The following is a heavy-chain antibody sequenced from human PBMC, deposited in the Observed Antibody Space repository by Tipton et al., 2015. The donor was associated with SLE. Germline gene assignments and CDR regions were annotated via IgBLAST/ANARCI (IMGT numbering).Heavy chain of an antibody. CDR3: ARPSDY. V-gene: IGHV4-30-2*01. CDR1: GGSISSGGYS. D-gene: IGHD2-2*01. J-gene: IGHJ4*02. Sequence: TLSLTCAVSGGSISSGGYSWSWIRQPPGKGLEWVGFIYHSGSTYYNPSLKSRVSISVDRSKNHLTLMLTSVTAADTAVYYCARPSDYWGQGTLVRVSS. CDR2: IYHSGST.